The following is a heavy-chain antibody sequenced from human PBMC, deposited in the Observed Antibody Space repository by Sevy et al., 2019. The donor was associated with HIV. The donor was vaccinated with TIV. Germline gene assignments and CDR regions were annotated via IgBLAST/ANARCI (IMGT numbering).Heavy chain of an antibody. Sequence: GGSLRLSCAASGFTFSNAWMNWVRQAPGKGLEWVGRIKSKTDGGTTDYAAPVKGRFTISRDDSKNTLYLQMNSLKTEDTAVYYCTTATAGDSSSWYDDDDEKYYYYGMDVWGQGTTVTVSS. V-gene: IGHV3-15*07. CDR3: TTATAGDSSSWYDDDDEKYYYYGMDV. CDR2: IKSKTDGGTT. CDR1: GFTFSNAW. D-gene: IGHD6-13*01. J-gene: IGHJ6*02.